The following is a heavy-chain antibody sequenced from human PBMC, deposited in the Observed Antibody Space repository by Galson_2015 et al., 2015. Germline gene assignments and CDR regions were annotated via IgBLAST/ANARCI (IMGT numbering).Heavy chain of an antibody. D-gene: IGHD6-13*01. CDR1: GFTFSSYG. CDR2: ISGGGGST. V-gene: IGHV3-23*01. CDR3: AKSGSSWPFYFDS. Sequence: SLRLSCAASGFTFSSYGMGWVRQAPGKGLEWVSAISGGGGSTYYADSVKGRFTISRHNSKNTLFLQMHSLRAEDTVVYYCAKSGSSWPFYFDSWGQGTLVTVSS. J-gene: IGHJ4*02.